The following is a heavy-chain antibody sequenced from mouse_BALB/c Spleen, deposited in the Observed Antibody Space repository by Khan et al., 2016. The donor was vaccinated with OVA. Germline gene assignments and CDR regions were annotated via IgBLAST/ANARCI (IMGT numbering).Heavy chain of an antibody. Sequence: QIQLVQSGPEVKKPGETVKISCKASGYSFTNYGMNWVRQAPGKGLKWMGWINTYTGEPTYADDFKGRFAFSLETSASTAYLQINNLKNEDTAIYSGASGGYWYCDVWGAGTTVTVSS. CDR1: GYSFTNYG. CDR3: ASGGYWYCDV. D-gene: IGHD1-1*02. J-gene: IGHJ1*01. V-gene: IGHV9-3-1*01. CDR2: INTYTGEP.